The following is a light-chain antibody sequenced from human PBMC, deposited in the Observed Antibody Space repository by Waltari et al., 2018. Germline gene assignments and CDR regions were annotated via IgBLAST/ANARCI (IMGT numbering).Light chain of an antibody. Sequence: DIQITQSPSSLSASVGDRVTITCRASKSISSYLNWYQQKPGKAPKLLIYAESSLQSGVSSRFSGSGSGTAFILTISSLQPEDFATYYCQQSYSTPFAFGQGTRLEIK. CDR2: AES. CDR3: QQSYSTPFA. J-gene: IGKJ5*01. V-gene: IGKV1-39*01. CDR1: KSISSY.